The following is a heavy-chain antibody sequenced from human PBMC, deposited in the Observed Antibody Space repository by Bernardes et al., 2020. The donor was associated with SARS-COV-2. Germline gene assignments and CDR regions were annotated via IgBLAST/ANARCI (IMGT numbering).Heavy chain of an antibody. V-gene: IGHV4-39*01. J-gene: IGHJ6*02. CDR1: GGSISSSSYY. CDR2: IYYSGST. Sequence: SETLSLTCTVSGGSISSSSYYWGWIRQPPGKGLEWIGSIYYSGSTYYNPSLKSRVTISVDTSKNQFSLRLSSVTAADTAVYYCASLPLSRTRNMVVYYGMDVWGQGTTVTVSS. CDR3: ASLPLSRTRNMVVYYGMDV. D-gene: IGHD3-10*01.